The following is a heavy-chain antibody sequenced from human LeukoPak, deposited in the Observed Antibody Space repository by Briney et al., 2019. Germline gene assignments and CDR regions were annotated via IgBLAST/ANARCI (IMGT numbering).Heavy chain of an antibody. CDR2: ISWDGGST. Sequence: GGSLRLSCAASGFTFDDYAMHWVRQATGKGLEWVSLISWDGGSTYSADAVRRRFTISGNNSNNSLYLQINSLTAEDTALYYCAKALRPYGSGSYSYFDYWGQGTLVTVSS. V-gene: IGHV3-43D*03. CDR1: GFTFDDYA. J-gene: IGHJ4*02. CDR3: AKALRPYGSGSYSYFDY. D-gene: IGHD3-10*01.